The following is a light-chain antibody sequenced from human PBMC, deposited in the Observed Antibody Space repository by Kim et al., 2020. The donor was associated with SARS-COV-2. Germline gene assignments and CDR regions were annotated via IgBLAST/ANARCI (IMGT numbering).Light chain of an antibody. CDR1: NIGSKN. Sequence: SYELTQPLSVSVALGQTARITCGGNNIGSKNVHWYHQKTGQAPVLVIYRNTNRPSGIPERFSGSNSGNTATLTITRAQVGDEADYYCQLWDSTVVFGGGTQLTVL. CDR3: QLWDSTVV. CDR2: RNT. V-gene: IGLV3-9*01. J-gene: IGLJ3*02.